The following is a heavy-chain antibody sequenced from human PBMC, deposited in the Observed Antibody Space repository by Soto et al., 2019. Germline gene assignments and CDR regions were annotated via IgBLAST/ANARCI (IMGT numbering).Heavy chain of an antibody. V-gene: IGHV1-18*01. J-gene: IGHJ5*02. CDR3: ARDSRRSAYSSSWYLDWFDP. Sequence: ASVKVSCKASGYTFTSYGISWVRQAPGQGLEWMGWISAYNGNTNYAQKLQDRVTMTTDTSTSTAYMELRSLRSDDTAVYYCARDSRRSAYSSSWYLDWFDPWGQGTLVTSPQ. D-gene: IGHD6-13*01. CDR1: GYTFTSYG. CDR2: ISAYNGNT.